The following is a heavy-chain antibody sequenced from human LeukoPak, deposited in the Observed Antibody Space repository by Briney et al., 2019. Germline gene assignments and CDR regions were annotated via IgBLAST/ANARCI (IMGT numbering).Heavy chain of an antibody. V-gene: IGHV3-48*03. CDR1: GFTFSRYE. Sequence: GGSLRLSCAASGFTFSRYEMNWVRQAPGKGLEWVSYISASTTTTYYGDSVKGRFTISRDNAKNSLHPQMSSLRDEDTAIYYCAKATDTYGYLFDQWGQGTLVTVSS. D-gene: IGHD5-18*01. J-gene: IGHJ4*02. CDR2: ISASTTTT. CDR3: AKATDTYGYLFDQ.